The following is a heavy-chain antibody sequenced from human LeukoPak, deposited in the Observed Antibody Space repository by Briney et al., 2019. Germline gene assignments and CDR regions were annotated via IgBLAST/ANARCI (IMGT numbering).Heavy chain of an antibody. CDR1: GGTFSSYA. CDR3: ARGGYYYDSSGYYRD. Sequence: ASVKVSCKASGGTFSSYATSWVRQAPGQGLEWMGGIIPIFGTANYAQKFQGRVTITADESTSTAYMELSSLRSEDTAVYYCARGGYYYDSSGYYRDWGQGTLVTVSS. J-gene: IGHJ4*02. D-gene: IGHD3-22*01. CDR2: IIPIFGTA. V-gene: IGHV1-69*13.